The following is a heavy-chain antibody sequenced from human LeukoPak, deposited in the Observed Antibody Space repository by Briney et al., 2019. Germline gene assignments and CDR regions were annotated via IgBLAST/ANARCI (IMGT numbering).Heavy chain of an antibody. Sequence: GGSLRLSWAASGXSLSGYWMHWVRQAPGEGVVWVSRISPEGSGTTYADSVKGRFTISRDNSKNTLYLQMNSLRDEDAAVYHCTRVQAGRSGLMDVWGRGTTVTVSS. J-gene: IGHJ6*02. CDR2: ISPEGSGT. CDR3: TRVQAGRSGLMDV. V-gene: IGHV3-74*01. D-gene: IGHD2-8*02. CDR1: GXSLSGYW.